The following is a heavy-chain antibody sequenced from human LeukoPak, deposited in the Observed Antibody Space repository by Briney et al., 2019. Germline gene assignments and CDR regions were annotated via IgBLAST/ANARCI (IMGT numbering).Heavy chain of an antibody. V-gene: IGHV1-18*01. CDR1: GYTFTSYG. Sequence: ASVKVSCKASGYTFTSYGISWVRQSPGQGLEWMGWISAYNGNTNYAQKLQGRVTMTTDTSTSTAYMELRSLRSDDTAVYYCARDLGSLGVSYDLVTLQTPRGYWGQGTLVTVSS. CDR3: ARDLGSLGVSYDLVTLQTPRGY. D-gene: IGHD3-3*01. J-gene: IGHJ4*02. CDR2: ISAYNGNT.